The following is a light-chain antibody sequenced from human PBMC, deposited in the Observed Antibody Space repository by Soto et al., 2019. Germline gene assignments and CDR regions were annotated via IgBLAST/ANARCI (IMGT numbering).Light chain of an antibody. CDR3: GTWDSSLSVYV. CDR1: SSNIGNNY. V-gene: IGLV1-51*01. CDR2: DSN. J-gene: IGLJ1*01. Sequence: QSVLTQPPSVSAAPGQKVTTSCSGSSSNIGNNYVSWYQHLPGTAPRLVIYDSNERPSGIPGRFSGSKSGTSATLGITGLKTGDEADYYCGTWDSSLSVYVFAMGTKVTVL.